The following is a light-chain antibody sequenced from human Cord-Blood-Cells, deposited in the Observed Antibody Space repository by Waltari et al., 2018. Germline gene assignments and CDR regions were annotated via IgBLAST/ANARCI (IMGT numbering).Light chain of an antibody. V-gene: IGKV1-12*01. CDR1: QGISSW. Sequence: DIQMTQSPSSVSSFVGDRITITCRASQGISSWFAWDQQQTGKSPKLRIYAASSLQSGAPSRFGGSGSWTDFTLTISSLPPEDLATYYCQQANSFPLTFGQGTKVEIK. J-gene: IGKJ1*01. CDR3: QQANSFPLT. CDR2: AAS.